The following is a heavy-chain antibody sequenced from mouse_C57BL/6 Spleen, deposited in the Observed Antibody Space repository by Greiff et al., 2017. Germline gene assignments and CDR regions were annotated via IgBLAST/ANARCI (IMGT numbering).Heavy chain of an antibody. Sequence: VQLQQSGAELVKPGASVKLSCKASGYTFTEYTIHWVKQRSGQGLEWIGWFYPGSGSIKYNEKFKDKATLTADKSSSTVYMELSRLTSEDSAVYFCARHEGEGSYDYDGGYYFDYWGQGTTLTVSS. CDR2: FYPGSGSI. CDR1: GYTFTEYT. J-gene: IGHJ2*01. D-gene: IGHD2-4*01. CDR3: ARHEGEGSYDYDGGYYFDY. V-gene: IGHV1-62-2*01.